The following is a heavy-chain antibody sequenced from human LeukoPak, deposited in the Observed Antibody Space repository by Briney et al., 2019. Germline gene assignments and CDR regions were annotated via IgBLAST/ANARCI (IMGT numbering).Heavy chain of an antibody. CDR1: GGSISSGSYY. J-gene: IGHJ4*02. D-gene: IGHD5-18*01. Sequence: PSQTLSLTCTVSGGSISSGSYYWSWIRQPPGKGLEWIGYIYYSGSTYYNPSLKSRVTISVDTSKNQFSLKLSSVTAADTAVYYCARVGVVEAAMVLWGQGTLVTVSS. CDR2: IYYSGST. CDR3: ARVGVVEAAMVL. V-gene: IGHV4-30-4*08.